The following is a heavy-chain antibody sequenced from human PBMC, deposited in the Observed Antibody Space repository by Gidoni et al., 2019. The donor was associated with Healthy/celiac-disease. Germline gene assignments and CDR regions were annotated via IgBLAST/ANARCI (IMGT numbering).Heavy chain of an antibody. CDR3: ARDWFGESYYYYGMDV. V-gene: IGHV3-30-3*01. Sequence: QVQLVESGGGVVQPGRSLRLSCAASGFTFSSYAMHWVRQAPGKGLEWVAVISYDGSNKYYADSVKGRFTISRDNSKNTLYLQMNSLRAEDTAVYYCARDWFGESYYYYGMDVWGQGTTVTVSS. CDR1: GFTFSSYA. J-gene: IGHJ6*02. D-gene: IGHD3-10*01. CDR2: ISYDGSNK.